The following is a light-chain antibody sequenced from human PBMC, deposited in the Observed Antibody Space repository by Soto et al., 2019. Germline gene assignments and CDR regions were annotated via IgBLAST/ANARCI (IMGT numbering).Light chain of an antibody. CDR3: QQLNGYPPYT. CDR2: AAS. CDR1: QGISSY. J-gene: IGKJ2*01. Sequence: DIQLTQSPSFLSASVGDRVTITCRASQGISSYLAWYQQKPGKAPTLLIYAASTLQSGVPSRFSGSGSVTDFSLTISSLQPEDFATYYCQQLNGYPPYTFGQGTKLEIK. V-gene: IGKV1-9*01.